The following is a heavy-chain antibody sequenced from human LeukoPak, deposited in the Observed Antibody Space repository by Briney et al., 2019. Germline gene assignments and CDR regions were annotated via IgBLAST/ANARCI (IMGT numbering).Heavy chain of an antibody. CDR1: GFTFSSYA. CDR3: ARVFREGYVDTAMVTDY. D-gene: IGHD5-18*01. CDR2: ISYDGSNK. J-gene: IGHJ4*02. Sequence: GRSLRLSCAASGFTFSSYAMHWVRQAPGKGLEWVAVISYDGSNKYYADSVKGRFTISRDNSKNTLYLQMNSLRAEDTAVYYCARVFREGYVDTAMVTDYWGQGALVTVSS. V-gene: IGHV3-30*04.